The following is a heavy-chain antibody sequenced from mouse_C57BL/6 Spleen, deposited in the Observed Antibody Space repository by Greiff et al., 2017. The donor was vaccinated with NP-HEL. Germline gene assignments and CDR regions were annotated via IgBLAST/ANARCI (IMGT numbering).Heavy chain of an antibody. CDR3: ARDNGYDGYYFDY. Sequence: EVQVVESGGGLVKPGGSLKLSCAASGFTFSSYAMSWVRQTPEKRLEWVATISDGGSYTYYPDNVKGRFTISRDNAKNNLYLQMSHLKSEDTAMYYCARDNGYDGYYFDYWGQGTTLTVSS. J-gene: IGHJ2*01. D-gene: IGHD2-2*01. CDR1: GFTFSSYA. CDR2: ISDGGSYT. V-gene: IGHV5-4*01.